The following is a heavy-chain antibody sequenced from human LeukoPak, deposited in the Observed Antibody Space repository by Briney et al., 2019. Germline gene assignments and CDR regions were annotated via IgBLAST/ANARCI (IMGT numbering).Heavy chain of an antibody. J-gene: IGHJ4*02. D-gene: IGHD2-8*01. CDR3: AKGGSGYCSNGICSPRVVAAIDY. CDR2: ISGSGGTT. Sequence: GGSLRLSCAASRFTFSNYAMSWVRQAPGKGLEWVSFISGSGGTTYYADSVKGRFTISRDNSKNTLYLQMNSLRAEDTALYYCAKGGSGYCSNGICSPRVVAAIDYWGQGILVAVSS. V-gene: IGHV3-23*01. CDR1: RFTFSNYA.